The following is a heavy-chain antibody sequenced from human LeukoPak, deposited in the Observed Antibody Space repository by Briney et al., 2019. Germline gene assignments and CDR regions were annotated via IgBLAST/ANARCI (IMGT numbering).Heavy chain of an antibody. Sequence: SETLSLTCAIYGGSFSGYYWSWIRQPPGKGLEWIGEITHSGSTNYNPSLKSRVTISVDTSKNQFSLKLSSVTAADTAVYYCACMIVDNWFDPWGQGTLVTVSS. CDR1: GGSFSGYY. CDR2: ITHSGST. D-gene: IGHD3-22*01. CDR3: ACMIVDNWFDP. V-gene: IGHV4-34*01. J-gene: IGHJ5*02.